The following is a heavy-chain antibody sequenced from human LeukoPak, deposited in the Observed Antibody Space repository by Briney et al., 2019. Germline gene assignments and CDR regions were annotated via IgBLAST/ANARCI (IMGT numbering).Heavy chain of an antibody. J-gene: IGHJ4*02. D-gene: IGHD1-26*01. Sequence: GGSLRLSCAASGFTFNNYAMHWVRQAPGKALEWVAVIWYDGSNKYYSDSVKGRFTISRDNSKNKLFLQMHSRRAEDKAVYYCASLWGAQIPFDYWGQGTLVTVSS. CDR3: ASLWGAQIPFDY. CDR1: GFTFNNYA. V-gene: IGHV3-33*01. CDR2: IWYDGSNK.